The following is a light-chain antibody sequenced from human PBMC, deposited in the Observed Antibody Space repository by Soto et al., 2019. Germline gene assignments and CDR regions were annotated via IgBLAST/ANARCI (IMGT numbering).Light chain of an antibody. CDR3: SSFTRTNTRYV. CDR1: SSDVGAYNY. J-gene: IGLJ1*01. CDR2: NVS. V-gene: IGLV2-14*01. Sequence: QSVLTQPASVSGSPGQSITISCTGTSSDVGAYNYVSWYQQHPGKAPKLIIYNVSNRPSGVSNRFSGSKSGNTASLSISGLQTEDEADYFCSSFTRTNTRYVLGTGTKLTVL.